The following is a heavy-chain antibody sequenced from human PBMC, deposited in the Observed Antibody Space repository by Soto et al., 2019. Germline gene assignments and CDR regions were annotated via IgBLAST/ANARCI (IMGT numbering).Heavy chain of an antibody. Sequence: EVHLVESGGGLVQTGGSLRLSCAIFEGTVIRDWMNWVRQAPGKGLEWVAHTNQDGSEKYYVDSVKGRFTISRDNDKNSRYGEMKGLGAGGEALLYGSGGVGDAFWGEGTLVTVSS. D-gene: IGHD1-26*01. J-gene: IGHJ1*01. V-gene: IGHV3-7*04. CDR2: TNQDGSEK. CDR3: SGGVGDAF. CDR1: EGTVIRDW.